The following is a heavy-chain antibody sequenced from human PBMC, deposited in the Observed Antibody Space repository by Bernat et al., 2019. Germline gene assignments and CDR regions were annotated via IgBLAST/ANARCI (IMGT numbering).Heavy chain of an antibody. D-gene: IGHD2-21*02. Sequence: EVQLVESGGGLVQPGGSLRLSCAASGFTFSNYWIHWVRQTPGKGLVWVSRINSDGSSTSYADSVKGRFTISRDNAKNTVYLQMNSLRAEDTAVYYCARSGDGEEYYYYYGMDVWGQGTTVTVSS. CDR2: INSDGSST. V-gene: IGHV3-74*01. CDR3: ARSGDGEEYYYYYGMDV. J-gene: IGHJ6*02. CDR1: GFTFSNYW.